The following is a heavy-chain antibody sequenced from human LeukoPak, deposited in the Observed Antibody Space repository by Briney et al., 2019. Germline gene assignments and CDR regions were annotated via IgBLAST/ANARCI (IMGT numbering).Heavy chain of an antibody. Sequence: ASVKVSCKASGYTFTSYGISWVRQAPGQGLEWMGWISTYNGNTKYSQKFQGRVTITRDTSASTAYMELSSLRSEDTAVYYCAREVRIAAAVFYGMDVWGQGTTVTVSS. D-gene: IGHD6-13*01. CDR3: AREVRIAAAVFYGMDV. V-gene: IGHV1-18*01. J-gene: IGHJ6*02. CDR2: ISTYNGNT. CDR1: GYTFTSYG.